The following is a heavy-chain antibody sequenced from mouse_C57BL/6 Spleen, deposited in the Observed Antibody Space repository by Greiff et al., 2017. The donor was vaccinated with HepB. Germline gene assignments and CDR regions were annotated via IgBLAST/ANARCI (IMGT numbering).Heavy chain of an antibody. Sequence: EVKLQESVAELVRPGASVKLSCTASGFNIKNTYMHWVKQRPEQGLEWIGRIDPANGNTKYAPKFQGKATITADTSSNTAYLQLSSLTSEDTAIYYCASSDYGSSSWFAYWGQGTLVTVSA. J-gene: IGHJ3*01. CDR2: IDPANGNT. CDR1: GFNIKNTY. V-gene: IGHV14-3*01. CDR3: ASSDYGSSSWFAY. D-gene: IGHD1-1*01.